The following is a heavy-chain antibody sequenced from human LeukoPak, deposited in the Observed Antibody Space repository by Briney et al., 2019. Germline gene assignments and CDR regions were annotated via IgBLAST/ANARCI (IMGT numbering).Heavy chain of an antibody. V-gene: IGHV1-8*03. CDR2: MNPTTGNT. CDR3: ARAFRRTAVDATVAYWFDP. CDR1: GYTFTNSY. D-gene: IGHD2-15*01. Sequence: ASVKVSCKASGYTFTNSYINWVRQAAGLGLEWMGWMNPTTGNTGYAQKFQGRVTITRNTSISTAYLELSSLRSEDTAVYYGARAFRRTAVDATVAYWFDPWGQGTLVTVSS. J-gene: IGHJ5*02.